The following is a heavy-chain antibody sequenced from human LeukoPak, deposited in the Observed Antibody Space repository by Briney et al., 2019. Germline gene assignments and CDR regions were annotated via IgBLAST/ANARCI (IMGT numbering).Heavy chain of an antibody. D-gene: IGHD4-11*01. Sequence: ASVKVSCKASGYTFTGYYMHWVRQAPGQGLEWMGWINPNSGGTNYAQKFQGRVTMTRDTSISTAYMELSRLRSDDTAVYYCARGSVKRAKITVYYLHYWAKETRVTV. CDR3: ARGSVKRAKITVYYLHY. CDR1: GYTFTGYY. V-gene: IGHV1-2*02. J-gene: IGHJ4*02. CDR2: INPNSGGT.